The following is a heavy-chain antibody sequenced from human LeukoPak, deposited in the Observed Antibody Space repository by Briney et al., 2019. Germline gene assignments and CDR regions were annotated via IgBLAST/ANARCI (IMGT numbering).Heavy chain of an antibody. CDR1: GYTFTSYY. Sequence: ASVKVSCKASGYTFTSYYMHWVRQAPGQGLEWMGIINPSGGSTSYAQKFQGRVTMTRDTPTSTVYMELSSLRSEDTAVYYCARDFSPSSYYYDIVGQTSDYWGQGTLVTVSS. J-gene: IGHJ4*02. D-gene: IGHD3-22*01. V-gene: IGHV1-46*01. CDR2: INPSGGST. CDR3: ARDFSPSSYYYDIVGQTSDY.